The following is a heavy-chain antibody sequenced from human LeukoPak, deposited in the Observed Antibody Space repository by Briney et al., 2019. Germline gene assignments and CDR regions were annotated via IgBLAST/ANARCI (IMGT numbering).Heavy chain of an antibody. CDR1: GYSISSGYY. CDR2: IYHSGST. J-gene: IGHJ4*02. D-gene: IGHD3-9*01. V-gene: IGHV4-38-2*02. CDR3: ARGNDIIDY. Sequence: PSETLSLTCTVSGYSISSGYYWGWIRQPPGKGLEWIGSIYHSGSTYYNPSLKSRVTMSVDTSKNQFSLKLSSVTAADTAVYYCARGNDIIDYWGQGTLVTVSS.